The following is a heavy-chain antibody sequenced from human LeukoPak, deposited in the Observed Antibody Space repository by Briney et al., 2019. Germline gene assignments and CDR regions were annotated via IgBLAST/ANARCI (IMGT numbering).Heavy chain of an antibody. CDR3: ARDVQSYKFEY. V-gene: IGHV4-39*07. CDR2: IYYTGST. D-gene: IGHD1-14*01. CDR1: GDSISSGGYY. J-gene: IGHJ4*02. Sequence: SETLSLTCSVSGDSISSGGYYWAWIRQPPGKGLEWIGCIYYTGSTYYNPSVSSRVTISLDTSKNQFSLKLSSVTAADTAVYYCARDVQSYKFEYWSQGTLVTVSS.